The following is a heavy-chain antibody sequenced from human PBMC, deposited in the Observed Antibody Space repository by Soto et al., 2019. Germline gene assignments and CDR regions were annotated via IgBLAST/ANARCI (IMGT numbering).Heavy chain of an antibody. CDR1: GFIFKMYW. CDR3: TRGPRPISTGTGAY. D-gene: IGHD3-10*01. Sequence: GGSLRLSCAASGFIFKMYWMHWVRQSPGKGLVWISRIYNDGTYSDYADSVRGRFTISRDNVNDTLYLQMNDLRAEDSGLYYCTRGPRPISTGTGAYWGQGTQVTVSS. V-gene: IGHV3-74*01. J-gene: IGHJ4*02. CDR2: IYNDGTYS.